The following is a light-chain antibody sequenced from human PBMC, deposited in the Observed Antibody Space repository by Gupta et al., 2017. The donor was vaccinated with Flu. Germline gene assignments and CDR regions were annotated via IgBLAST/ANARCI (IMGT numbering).Light chain of an antibody. J-gene: IGKJ3*01. Sequence: ISCRSSQSLLHSNGYNYLVWYLQKPGQSPQLLIYSGSNRASGVPDRFSGSGSGTDFTLKISRVEAEDVGFYYCMQALQSPITFGPGTKVDIK. CDR1: QSLLHSNGYNY. CDR2: SGS. V-gene: IGKV2-28*01. CDR3: MQALQSPIT.